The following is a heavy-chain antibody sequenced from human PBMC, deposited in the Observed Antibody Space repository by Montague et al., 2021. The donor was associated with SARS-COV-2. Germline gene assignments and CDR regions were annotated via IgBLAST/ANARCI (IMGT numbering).Heavy chain of an antibody. D-gene: IGHD2-8*01. CDR2: ISSSGATV. Sequence: FPRLSCAASGFDFFNLDMAWVRQAPGRGLEWISDISSSGATVLYADSLKGRFTISRDNIQKSLYLQMNSLRAEDTAVYYCATNKYCTLHDCLHGRHYFDHWGQGTLVTVSS. CDR1: GFDFFNLD. V-gene: IGHV3-48*03. CDR3: ATNKYCTLHDCLHGRHYFDH. J-gene: IGHJ4*02.